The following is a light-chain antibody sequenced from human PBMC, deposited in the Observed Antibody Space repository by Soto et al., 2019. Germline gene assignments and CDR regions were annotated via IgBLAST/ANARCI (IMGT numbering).Light chain of an antibody. J-gene: IGKJ4*01. CDR2: GAS. V-gene: IGKV3-20*01. CDR1: QRVSSSY. CDR3: QQYNNWPLT. Sequence: EIVLTQSPGTLSLSPGERATLSCRASQRVSSSYLAWYQQKPGQTPRLLNYGASDRATGIPDRFSGSGSGTEFTLTINSLQSEDFAVYYCQQYNNWPLTFGGGTKVDIK.